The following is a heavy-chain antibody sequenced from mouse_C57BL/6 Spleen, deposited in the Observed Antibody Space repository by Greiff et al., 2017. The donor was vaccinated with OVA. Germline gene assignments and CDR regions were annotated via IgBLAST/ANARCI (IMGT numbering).Heavy chain of an antibody. CDR2: INPNNGGT. CDR1: GYTFTDYY. V-gene: IGHV1-26*01. Sequence: EVQLQQSGPELVKPGASVKISCKASGYTFTDYYMNWVKQSHGKSLEWIGDINPNNGGTSYNQKFKGKATLTVDKSSSTAYMELRSLTSEDSAVYYCARRSTVVVPYYAMDYWGQGTSVTVSS. J-gene: IGHJ4*01. CDR3: ARRSTVVVPYYAMDY. D-gene: IGHD1-1*01.